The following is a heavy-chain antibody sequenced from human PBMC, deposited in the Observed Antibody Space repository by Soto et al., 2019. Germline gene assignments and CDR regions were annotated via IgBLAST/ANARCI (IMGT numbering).Heavy chain of an antibody. D-gene: IGHD2-2*02. V-gene: IGHV3-23*01. CDR3: AKSFVDIVVVPAAIFYYYYGMDV. CDR2: ISGSGGST. J-gene: IGHJ6*02. Sequence: GGSLRLSCAASGFTFSSYAMSWVRQAPGKGLEWVSAISGSGGSTYYADSVKGRFTISRDNSKNTLYLQMNSLRAEDTAVYYCAKSFVDIVVVPAAIFYYYYGMDVWGQGTTVTVSS. CDR1: GFTFSSYA.